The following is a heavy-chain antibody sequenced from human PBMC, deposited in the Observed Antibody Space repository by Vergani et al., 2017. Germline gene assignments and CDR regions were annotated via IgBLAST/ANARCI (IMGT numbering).Heavy chain of an antibody. J-gene: IGHJ6*03. V-gene: IGHV4-31*03. Sequence: QVQLQESGPGLVKASQTLSLTCSVSGAYVGSGGYYWTWVRQRPGMGLDWIGYIYYSGTTYYNPSLESRLTISLDTSENHLSLKLTSLTDADTAVYYCARQKDYYMDVWGKGTTVTVS. CDR3: ARQKDYYMDV. CDR1: GAYVGSGGYY. CDR2: IYYSGTT.